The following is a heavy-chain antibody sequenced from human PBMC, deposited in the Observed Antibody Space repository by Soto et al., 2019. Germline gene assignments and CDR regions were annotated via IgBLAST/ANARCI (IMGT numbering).Heavy chain of an antibody. V-gene: IGHV3-30*18. CDR1: GFTFSSYG. J-gene: IGHJ5*01. CDR3: AEDKGWQRDTNLCWFDS. Sequence: QVQLVESGGGVVQPGRSLRLSCAASGFTFSSYGMHWVRQAPGKGLEWVAVISYDGSNKYYADSVKGRFTISRDNSKNTLDLQMNSLRAEDTAVDYCAEDKGWQRDTNLCWFDSWGQGTLVTVSS. CDR2: ISYDGSNK. D-gene: IGHD6-25*01.